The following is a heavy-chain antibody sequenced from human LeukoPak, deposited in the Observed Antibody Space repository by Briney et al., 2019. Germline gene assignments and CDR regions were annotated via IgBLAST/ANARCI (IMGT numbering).Heavy chain of an antibody. J-gene: IGHJ4*02. Sequence: GGSLRLSCAASGFTFSSHRMTWVRQTPGKGLEWVANIKKDGSEKYYVDSVKGRFTISRDNAKTSLYLQMNSLRAEDTAVYYCARGYYYDTSGYGSIFDYWGQGTLVTVSS. CDR3: ARGYYYDTSGYGSIFDY. V-gene: IGHV3-7*03. CDR2: IKKDGSEK. CDR1: GFTFSSHR. D-gene: IGHD3-22*01.